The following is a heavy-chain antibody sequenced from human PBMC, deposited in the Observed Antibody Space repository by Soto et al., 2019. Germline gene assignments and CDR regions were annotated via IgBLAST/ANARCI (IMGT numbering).Heavy chain of an antibody. Sequence: QVQLVESGGGVVQPGRSLRLSCAAPGFTFSNYGMHWVRQAPGKGLEWVAVISYDGSNKYYVDSVKGRFTISRDNSKNTLYLQMNSLRVEDTAVYYCAKQEGDNYYFDYWGQGTLVTVSS. J-gene: IGHJ4*02. CDR1: GFTFSNYG. D-gene: IGHD1-1*01. CDR3: AKQEGDNYYFDY. CDR2: ISYDGSNK. V-gene: IGHV3-30*18.